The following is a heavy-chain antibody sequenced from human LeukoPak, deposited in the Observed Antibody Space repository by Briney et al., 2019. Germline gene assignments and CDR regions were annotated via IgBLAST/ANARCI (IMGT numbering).Heavy chain of an antibody. CDR1: GGSVSSGSYY. D-gene: IGHD3-22*01. J-gene: IGHJ6*02. CDR3: ARETYYYDSSGYYYYYYGMDV. CDR2: IYYSGST. Sequence: PSETLSLTCTVSGGSVSSGSYYWSWIRQPPGKGLEWIGYIYYSGSTNYNPTLKSRVTISVDTSKNQFSLKLSSVTAADTAVYYCARETYYYDSSGYYYYYYGMDVWGQGTTVTVSS. V-gene: IGHV4-61*01.